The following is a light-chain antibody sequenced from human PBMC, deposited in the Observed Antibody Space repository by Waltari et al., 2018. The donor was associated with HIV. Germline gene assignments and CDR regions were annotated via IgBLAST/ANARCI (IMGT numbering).Light chain of an antibody. J-gene: IGLJ2*01. CDR3: AAWDDSLNGVV. CDR1: TSSIVRNT. Sequence: QSVLTQPPSASVTPGQTVTISCSGSTSSIVRNTVNWYQHLPGMAPKLLIYSDNQRPSGVPDRFSGSKSGTSASLAISGLQSEDEADYSCAAWDDSLNGVVFGGGTKLTVL. V-gene: IGLV1-44*01. CDR2: SDN.